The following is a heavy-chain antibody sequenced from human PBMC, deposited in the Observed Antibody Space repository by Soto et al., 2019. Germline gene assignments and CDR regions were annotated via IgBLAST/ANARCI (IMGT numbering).Heavy chain of an antibody. CDR3: ARDKGYCSSTSCYGSWFDP. CDR1: GGTFSSYT. V-gene: IGHV1-69*04. Sequence: ASVKVSCKASGGTFSSYTISWVRQAPGQGLEWMGRIIPILGIANYAQKLQGRVTITADKSTSTAYMELSSLRSEDTAVYYCARDKGYCSSTSCYGSWFDPWGQGTLVTVSS. CDR2: IIPILGIA. D-gene: IGHD2-2*01. J-gene: IGHJ5*02.